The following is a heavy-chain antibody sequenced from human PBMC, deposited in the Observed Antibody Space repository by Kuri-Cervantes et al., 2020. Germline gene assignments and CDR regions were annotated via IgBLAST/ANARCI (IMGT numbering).Heavy chain of an antibody. J-gene: IGHJ4*02. D-gene: IGHD1-14*01. CDR2: IYYSGST. Sequence: SETLSLTCTVSGGSISSSTYYWGWIRQPPGKGLGWIGTIYYSGSTYYNPSLKSRVTISVDTSKNQFSLKLSSVTAADTAVYYCARDLTLSIGEITTDYWGQGTLVTVSS. CDR1: GGSISSSTYY. V-gene: IGHV4-39*07. CDR3: ARDLTLSIGEITTDY.